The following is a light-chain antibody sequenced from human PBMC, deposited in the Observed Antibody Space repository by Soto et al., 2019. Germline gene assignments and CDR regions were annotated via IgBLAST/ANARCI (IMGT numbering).Light chain of an antibody. V-gene: IGKV4-1*01. CDR2: WAS. Sequence: DIVMTQSPDSLAVSLGERATINCKSSQSVLYSSTNKDYLAWYQQKPGQPPKLLIYWASTRESGVPDRFRGSGSGTDFTLTISSLQAEDVAVYYCHQYYSTPVTFGQGTKLEIK. J-gene: IGKJ2*01. CDR3: HQYYSTPVT. CDR1: QSVLYSSTNKDY.